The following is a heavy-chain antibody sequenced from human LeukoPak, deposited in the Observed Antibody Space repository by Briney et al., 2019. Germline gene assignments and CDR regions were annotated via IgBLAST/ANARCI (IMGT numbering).Heavy chain of an antibody. V-gene: IGHV3-53*01. CDR3: ARVIRTGNSGFSFDY. Sequence: GGSLRLSRTASGFTVSSTYVSWVRQAPGKGLEWVSIIYSDGTTCYADSVKGRFTISRDNSKNTVYLQMNSLRAEDTAKYYCARVIRTGNSGFSFDYWGQGTLVTVSS. CDR2: IYSDGTT. J-gene: IGHJ4*02. CDR1: GFTVSSTY. D-gene: IGHD4-23*01.